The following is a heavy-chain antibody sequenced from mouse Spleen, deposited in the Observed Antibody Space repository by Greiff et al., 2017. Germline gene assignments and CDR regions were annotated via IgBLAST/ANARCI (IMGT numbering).Heavy chain of an antibody. Sequence: EVKVVESGEGLVKPGGSLKLSCAASGFTFSSYAMSWVRQTPEKRLEWVAYISSGGDYIYYADTVKGRFTISRDNARNTLYLQMSSLKSEDTAMYYCTRTGTPYYFDYWGQGTTLTVSS. J-gene: IGHJ2*01. CDR3: TRTGTPYYFDY. CDR2: ISSGGDYI. V-gene: IGHV5-9-1*02. D-gene: IGHD4-1*01. CDR1: GFTFSSYA.